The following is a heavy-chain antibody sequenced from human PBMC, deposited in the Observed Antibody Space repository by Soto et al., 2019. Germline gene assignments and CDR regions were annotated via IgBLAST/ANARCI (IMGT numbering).Heavy chain of an antibody. CDR1: GFTFDDYT. D-gene: IGHD3-3*01. CDR2: ISWDGGST. Sequence: GGSLRLSCAASGFTFDDYTMHWVRQAPGKGLEWVSLISWDGGSTYYADSVKGRFTISRDNSKNSLYLQMNSLRTEDTALYYCAKAPYDFWSGYLHDDYYYGMDVWGQGTTVTVSS. V-gene: IGHV3-43*01. J-gene: IGHJ6*02. CDR3: AKAPYDFWSGYLHDDYYYGMDV.